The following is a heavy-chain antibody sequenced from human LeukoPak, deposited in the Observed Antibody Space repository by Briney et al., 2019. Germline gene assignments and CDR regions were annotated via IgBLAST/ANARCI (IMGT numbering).Heavy chain of an antibody. CDR1: GYTFTSYA. CDR3: ARSRWFGEFLFDY. CDR2: INAGNGNT. D-gene: IGHD3-10*01. Sequence: GASVKVSCKASGYTFTSYAMHWVRQAPGQRLEWMGWINAGNGNTKYSQKFQGRVTITRDTSASTAYMELSSLRSEDTALYYCARSRWFGEFLFDYWGQGTLVTVSS. V-gene: IGHV1-3*01. J-gene: IGHJ4*02.